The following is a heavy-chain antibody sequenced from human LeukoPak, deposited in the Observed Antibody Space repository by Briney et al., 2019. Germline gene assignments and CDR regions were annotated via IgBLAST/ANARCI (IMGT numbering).Heavy chain of an antibody. CDR2: ISSSSSYI. CDR1: GFTFSSYS. V-gene: IGHV3-21*01. Sequence: KPGGSLRLSCAASGFTFSSYSMNWVRQAPGKGLEWVSSISSSSSYIYYADSVKGRFTISRDNAKNSLYLQMNSLRAEDTAVYYCARDQAYCGGDCYPDYWGQGTLVTASS. J-gene: IGHJ4*02. CDR3: ARDQAYCGGDCYPDY. D-gene: IGHD2-21*02.